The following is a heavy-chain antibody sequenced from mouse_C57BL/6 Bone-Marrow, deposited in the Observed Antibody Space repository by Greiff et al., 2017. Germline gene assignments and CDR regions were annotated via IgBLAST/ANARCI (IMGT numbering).Heavy chain of an antibody. CDR2: ISSGSSTI. J-gene: IGHJ3*01. Sequence: EVKVVESGGGLVKPGGSLKLSCAASGFTFSAYGMHWVRQAPEKGLVWVAYISSGSSTIYYADTVKGRFTISRDNAKNTLFLQMTSLRSEDTAMYYCARGFAYWGQGTLVTVSA. V-gene: IGHV5-17*01. CDR1: GFTFSAYG. CDR3: ARGFAY.